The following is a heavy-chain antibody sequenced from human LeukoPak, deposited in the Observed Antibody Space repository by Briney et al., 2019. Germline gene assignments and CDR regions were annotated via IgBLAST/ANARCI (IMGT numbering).Heavy chain of an antibody. CDR2: ISAYNGNT. J-gene: IGHJ4*02. CDR1: AYTFTNYG. V-gene: IGHV1-18*01. Sequence: GASVKVSCKASAYTFTNYGVTWVRQAPGQGLEWMGWISAYNGNTNYAQKLQGRVTMTTDTSTSTAYMELRSLISDDTAVYCCARDARESSAYRRYWGQGTLVTVSS. D-gene: IGHD3-16*01. CDR3: ARDARESSAYRRY.